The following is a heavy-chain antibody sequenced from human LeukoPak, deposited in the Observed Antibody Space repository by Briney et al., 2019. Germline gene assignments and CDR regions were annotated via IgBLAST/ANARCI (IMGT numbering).Heavy chain of an antibody. V-gene: IGHV4-61*02. CDR2: IYTSGST. CDR1: GGSISSGSYY. D-gene: IGHD3-10*01. J-gene: IGHJ3*02. Sequence: SETLSLTCTVSGGSISSGSYYWSWIRQPAGKGLEWIGRIYTSGSTNYNPSLKSRVTISVDTSKNQFSLKLSSVTAADTAVYYCARGEGITMVRDAFDIWGQGTMVTVSS. CDR3: ARGEGITMVRDAFDI.